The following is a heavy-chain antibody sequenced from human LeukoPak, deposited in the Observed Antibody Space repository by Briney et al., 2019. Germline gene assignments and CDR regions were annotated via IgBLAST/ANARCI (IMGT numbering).Heavy chain of an antibody. J-gene: IGHJ4*02. CDR2: VYPATSDT. D-gene: IGHD5-18*01. CDR3: ARPKTLGGYNYEFEF. Sequence: GESLRISCKGSGYSFPNYWIGWVRQMPGKGLEWIGIVYPATSDTTYSPSFQGQVTISADKSSSTAYLQWSSLKASDTAIYYCARPKTLGGYNYEFEFWGQGTLVTVSS. V-gene: IGHV5-51*01. CDR1: GYSFPNYW.